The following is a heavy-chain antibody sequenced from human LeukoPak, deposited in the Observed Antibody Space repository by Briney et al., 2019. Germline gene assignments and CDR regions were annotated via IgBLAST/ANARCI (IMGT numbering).Heavy chain of an antibody. CDR2: ISSSGSTI. J-gene: IGHJ6*04. CDR1: GFTFSSYE. CDR3: AELGITMIGGV. V-gene: IGHV3-48*03. Sequence: GGSLRLSCAASGFTFSSYEMNWVRQAPGKGQEWVSYISSSGSTIYYADSVKGRFPISRDNAKNSLYLQMNSLRAEDTAVYYCAELGITMIGGVWGKGTTVTISS. D-gene: IGHD3-10*02.